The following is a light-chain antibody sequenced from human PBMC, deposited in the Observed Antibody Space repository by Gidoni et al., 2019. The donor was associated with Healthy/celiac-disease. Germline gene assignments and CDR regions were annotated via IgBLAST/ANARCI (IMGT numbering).Light chain of an antibody. CDR1: QSISSY. J-gene: IGKJ4*01. Sequence: DSQMTQSPSSLSASVGDRVTITCRASQSISSYLNWYQQKPWKAPKLLIYAASSLQSWVPSRFSGSGSGTDFTLTISSLQPEDFATYYCQQSYSTPPLTFGGXTKVEIK. CDR3: QQSYSTPPLT. V-gene: IGKV1-39*01. CDR2: AAS.